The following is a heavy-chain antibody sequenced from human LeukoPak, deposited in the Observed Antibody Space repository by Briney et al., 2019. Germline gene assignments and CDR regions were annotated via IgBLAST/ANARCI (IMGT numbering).Heavy chain of an antibody. Sequence: PSETLSLTCAVYGASFSDSYWSWIRQSPEKGREGIGEINNSGSTSYNPSLNSRVIMSVDRSKNQFSLKLTSVTAADTAVYYCARGRYGPRLGNWGQGTLVTVSS. CDR3: ARGRYGPRLGN. V-gene: IGHV4-34*01. CDR2: INNSGST. CDR1: GASFSDSY. D-gene: IGHD3-16*01. J-gene: IGHJ4*02.